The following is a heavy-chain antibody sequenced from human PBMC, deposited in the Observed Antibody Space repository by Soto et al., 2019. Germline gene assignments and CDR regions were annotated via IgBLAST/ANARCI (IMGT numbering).Heavy chain of an antibody. Sequence: GGSLRLSCAASGFTFSSYGMHWVRQAPGKGLEWVAVISYDGSNKYYADSVKGRFTISRDTSKNTLYLQMNSLRAEDTAVYYCAKDYRSSWYYFDYWGQGTLVTVSS. CDR2: ISYDGSNK. CDR3: AKDYRSSWYYFDY. J-gene: IGHJ4*02. CDR1: GFTFSSYG. V-gene: IGHV3-30*18. D-gene: IGHD6-13*01.